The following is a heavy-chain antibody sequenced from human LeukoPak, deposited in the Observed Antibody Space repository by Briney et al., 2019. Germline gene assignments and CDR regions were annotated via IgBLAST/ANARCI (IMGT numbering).Heavy chain of an antibody. J-gene: IGHJ3*02. CDR3: ARDSGYGLPIDAFDI. Sequence: PSETLSLTCTVSGGSISSYYWSWIRQPPGKGLEWIGYIYYSGSTNYNPSLKSRVTISVDTSKNQFSLKLSSVTAADTVVYYCARDSGYGLPIDAFDIWGQGTMVTVSS. V-gene: IGHV4-59*01. D-gene: IGHD5-12*01. CDR1: GGSISSYY. CDR2: IYYSGST.